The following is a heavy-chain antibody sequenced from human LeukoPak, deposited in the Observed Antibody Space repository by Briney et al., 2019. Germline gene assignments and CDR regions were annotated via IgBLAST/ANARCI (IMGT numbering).Heavy chain of an antibody. CDR2: ISGSGGST. D-gene: IGHD2-2*01. CDR1: GFTFSTYA. J-gene: IGHJ4*02. V-gene: IGHV3-23*01. CDR3: AKALCTSTSCPLDY. Sequence: GGSLRLSCAASGFTFSTYAMSWVCQGPGKGLERVSDISGSGGSTYHADFVKGRFTISRDNSKNTLYLQMNSLRAEDTAVYYCAKALCTSTSCPLDYWGQGTLSPSPQ.